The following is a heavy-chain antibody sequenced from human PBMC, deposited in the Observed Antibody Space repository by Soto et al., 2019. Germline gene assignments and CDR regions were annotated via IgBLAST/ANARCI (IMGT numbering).Heavy chain of an antibody. CDR3: ARLRGSGWRFNALDV. Sequence: SVKVSCKASGGTFGRNAINWVRQAPGQGLEWMGGIIPMFGTANHAQKFRDRIVITADESKNTAYLELNSLRYEDTAIYYCARLRGSGWRFNALDVSGQGTVVTV. D-gene: IGHD6-19*01. CDR2: IIPMFGTA. J-gene: IGHJ3*01. CDR1: GGTFGRNA. V-gene: IGHV1-69*13.